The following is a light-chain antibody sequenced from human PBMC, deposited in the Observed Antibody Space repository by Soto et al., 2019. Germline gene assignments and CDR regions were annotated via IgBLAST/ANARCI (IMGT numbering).Light chain of an antibody. CDR1: QGGSRS. CDR3: QQRSNWAEWT. Sequence: EIVMTQSPATLSVSPWERATLSCRASQGGSRSLAWYQQKPGQAPRFLIYGASTRATGIPTKFSGGGYGTNFTLTRSSLEAEDFAVYYCQQRSNWAEWTFGQGTKVDIK. J-gene: IGKJ1*01. V-gene: IGKV3-15*01. CDR2: GAS.